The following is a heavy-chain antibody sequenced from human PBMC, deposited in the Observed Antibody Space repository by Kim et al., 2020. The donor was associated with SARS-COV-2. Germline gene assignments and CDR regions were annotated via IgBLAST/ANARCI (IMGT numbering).Heavy chain of an antibody. Sequence: GGSLRLSCAASGFTVSSNYMSWVRQAPGKGLEWVSVIYSGGSTYYADSVKGRFTISRDNSKNTLYLQMNSLRDEDTAVYYCARAPRYNWNYAPAGWFDLWGRGTLVTVSS. CDR1: GFTVSSNY. CDR2: IYSGGST. V-gene: IGHV3-53*01. J-gene: IGHJ2*01. D-gene: IGHD1-7*01. CDR3: ARAPRYNWNYAPAGWFDL.